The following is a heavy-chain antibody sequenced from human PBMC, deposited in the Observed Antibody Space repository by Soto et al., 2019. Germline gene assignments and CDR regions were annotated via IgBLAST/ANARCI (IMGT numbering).Heavy chain of an antibody. V-gene: IGHV3-48*01. CDR2: ISSSSSTL. J-gene: IGHJ5*02. CDR1: GFTFSSYS. D-gene: IGHD3-3*01. CDR3: AREADFLNWFDP. Sequence: EVQLVESGGGLVQPGGSLRLSCAASGFTFSSYSMNWVRQAPGKGLEWVSYISSSSSTLYYADSVKGRFTISRHNAKNSLYLQINSLRAGDTAVYYCAREADFLNWFDPWGQGTLVTVSS.